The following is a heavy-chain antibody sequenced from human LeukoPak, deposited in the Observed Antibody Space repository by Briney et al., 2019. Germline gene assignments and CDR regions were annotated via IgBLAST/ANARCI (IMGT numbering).Heavy chain of an antibody. CDR1: GFTFNNYA. CDR3: ATGYSSGWYFYFQH. J-gene: IGHJ1*01. Sequence: GGSLRLSCEASGFTFNNYAMNWVRQTPGKGLEWVSSISSSSSYIYYADSVKGRFTISRDNAKNSLSLRMNSLSAEDTAVYYCATGYSSGWYFYFQHWGQGSLVSVSS. D-gene: IGHD6-19*01. V-gene: IGHV3-21*06. CDR2: ISSSSSYI.